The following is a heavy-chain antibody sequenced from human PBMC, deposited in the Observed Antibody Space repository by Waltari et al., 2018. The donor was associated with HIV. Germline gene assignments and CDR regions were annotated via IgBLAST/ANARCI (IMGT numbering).Heavy chain of an antibody. D-gene: IGHD3-3*01. CDR1: GTLVSDNY. Sequence: EVQLVQSGGGVVSPEESVRLSCAVSGTLVSDNYMSWFRQARGKGLEWVAVLYGDGTTYYADSVKGRFVVSRDKAKNMFFLQMDYPRGADSATYFCARGIRYYAPWGQGVLVSVS. CDR3: ARGIRYYAP. V-gene: IGHV3-53*02. CDR2: LYGDGTT. J-gene: IGHJ5*02.